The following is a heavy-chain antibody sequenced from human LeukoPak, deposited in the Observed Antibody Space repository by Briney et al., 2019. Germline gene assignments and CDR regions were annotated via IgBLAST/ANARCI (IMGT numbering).Heavy chain of an antibody. V-gene: IGHV4-59*08. CDR3: ARIEILAYCGGDCYSGWFDP. Sequence: SETLSLTCTVSGGSISSYYWSWIRQPPGKGLEWIGYIYYSGSTNYNPSLKSRVTISVDTSKNQFSLKLSSVTAADTAVYYCARIEILAYCGGDCYSGWFDPWGQGTLVTVSS. J-gene: IGHJ5*02. CDR2: IYYSGST. D-gene: IGHD2-21*02. CDR1: GGSISSYY.